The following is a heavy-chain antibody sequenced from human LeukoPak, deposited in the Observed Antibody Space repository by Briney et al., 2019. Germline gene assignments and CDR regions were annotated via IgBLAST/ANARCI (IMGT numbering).Heavy chain of an antibody. Sequence: ASVKVSCKASGYTFTGYYMHWVRQAPGQGLEWMGWINPNSGGTNYAQKFQGRVTITRDTSISTAYMELSRLRSDDTAVYYCARRAAAGDWFDPWGQGTLVTVSS. CDR1: GYTFTGYY. J-gene: IGHJ5*02. D-gene: IGHD6-13*01. V-gene: IGHV1-2*02. CDR2: INPNSGGT. CDR3: ARRAAAGDWFDP.